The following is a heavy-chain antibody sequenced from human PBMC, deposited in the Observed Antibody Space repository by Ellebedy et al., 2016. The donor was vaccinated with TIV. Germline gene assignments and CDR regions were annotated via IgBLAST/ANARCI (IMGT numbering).Heavy chain of an antibody. D-gene: IGHD2-2*01. V-gene: IGHV1-2*02. CDR3: AKDPCFVDISCSEGY. J-gene: IGHJ4*02. CDR2: INPKSGDT. CDR1: GYSFSGSY. Sequence: AASVKVSCKASGYSFSGSYMHWVRQAPGQGLEWVGCINPKSGDTNFAQKFQDRVTMTSDTSISTAYMELTRLTSDDTAVYYCAKDPCFVDISCSEGYWGQGTLVTVSS.